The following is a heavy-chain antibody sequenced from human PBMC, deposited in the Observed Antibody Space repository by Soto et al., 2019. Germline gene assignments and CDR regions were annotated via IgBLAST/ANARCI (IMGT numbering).Heavy chain of an antibody. CDR1: GFSFSSYT. V-gene: IGHV3-21*06. Sequence: GGFLRLSCPASGFSFSSYTMNWDRQAPGKGRQWVASITNRGTHTYSADSVKGRSTISRDNDKNSLYLQMNNLRAEDTATDYCARAHEVAWFDSWGLGALVTVSS. D-gene: IGHD2-15*01. J-gene: IGHJ5*01. CDR2: ITNRGTHT. CDR3: ARAHEVAWFDS.